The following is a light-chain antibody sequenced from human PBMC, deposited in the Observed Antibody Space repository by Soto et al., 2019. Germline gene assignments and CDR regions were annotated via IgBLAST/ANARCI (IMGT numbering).Light chain of an antibody. Sequence: EIELTQSPCTLSLSAGDRATLSCRASQNISSDYLAWYQQKPDQAPRLLTYGASGKATGIADRFSGSGSGRAFSLTISSLDTEEFAVYYCQQYGSLPHTFGGGTKVEIK. V-gene: IGKV3-20*01. CDR2: GAS. CDR1: QNISSDY. J-gene: IGKJ4*01. CDR3: QQYGSLPHT.